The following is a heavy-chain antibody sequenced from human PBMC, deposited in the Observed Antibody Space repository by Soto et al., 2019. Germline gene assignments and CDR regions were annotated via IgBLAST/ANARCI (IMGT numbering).Heavy chain of an antibody. CDR3: AREQRDPYDISAYYFNWFDT. J-gene: IGHJ5*02. D-gene: IGHD3-22*01. V-gene: IGHV1-69*01. Sequence: QVQLVQSGAEVKKPGSSVKVSCKASGGTFSSYGINWVRQAPGQGLEWMGGVIPLFGAANYAQKFQGRVTLTADACSIIVYMEWSSMSSDDKAVYYCAREQRDPYDISAYYFNWFDTWAQGTLVTVSS. CDR2: VIPLFGAA. CDR1: GGTFSSYG.